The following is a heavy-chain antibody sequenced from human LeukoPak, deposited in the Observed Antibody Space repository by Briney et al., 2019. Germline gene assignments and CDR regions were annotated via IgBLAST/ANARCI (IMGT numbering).Heavy chain of an antibody. CDR2: ISSSSSYI. Sequence: GGSLRLSCAASGFTFSTYTMNWVRQAPGKGLEWVSSISSSSSYIYYADSAKGRFTISRDNAKNSLYLQMNSLRAEDTAVYYCARDGPPVPYYYDSSGSYSIDYWGQGTLVTVSS. J-gene: IGHJ4*02. CDR3: ARDGPPVPYYYDSSGSYSIDY. CDR1: GFTFSTYT. D-gene: IGHD3-22*01. V-gene: IGHV3-21*01.